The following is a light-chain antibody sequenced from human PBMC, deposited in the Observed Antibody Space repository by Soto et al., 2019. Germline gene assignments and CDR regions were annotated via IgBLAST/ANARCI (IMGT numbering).Light chain of an antibody. CDR3: HQYTVSWA. V-gene: IGKV1-5*03. Sequence: DIQMTQSPSTLSASVGDRVTITCRASQRVNDWMAWYQQKPGKAPKLLIYKGSILENGVPSRFSGGGAGTEFTLPISSLQPDDFATYYCHQYTVSWAFGPGTKL. J-gene: IGKJ1*01. CDR2: KGS. CDR1: QRVNDW.